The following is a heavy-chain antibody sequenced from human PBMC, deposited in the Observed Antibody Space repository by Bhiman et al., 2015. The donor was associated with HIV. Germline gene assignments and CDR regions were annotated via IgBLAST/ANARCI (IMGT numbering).Heavy chain of an antibody. D-gene: IGHD2-15*01. CDR3: AGQCTSGSCYGLDY. V-gene: IGHV3-21*03. Sequence: EVQLVESGGGLVKPGGSLRLSCAASGFTFSSYSMNWVRQAPGKGLEWVSSIKGRFTISRDNAKNSLYLQMNSLRAEDTAVYYCAGQCTSGSCYGLDYWGQGTLVTVSS. J-gene: IGHJ4*02. CDR2: I. CDR1: GFTFSSYS.